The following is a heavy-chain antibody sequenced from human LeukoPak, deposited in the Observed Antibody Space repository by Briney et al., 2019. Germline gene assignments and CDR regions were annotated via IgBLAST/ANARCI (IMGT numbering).Heavy chain of an antibody. D-gene: IGHD3-3*01. CDR3: ARDRRITIFGVVNYYFDY. Sequence: GGSLRLSCAASGFTFSDYYMSWIRQAPGKGLEWVAVISYDGSNKYYADSVKGRFTISRDNSKNTLYLQMNSLRAEDTAVYYCARDRRITIFGVVNYYFDYWGQGTLVTVSS. J-gene: IGHJ4*02. CDR1: GFTFSDYY. CDR2: ISYDGSNK. V-gene: IGHV3-30-3*01.